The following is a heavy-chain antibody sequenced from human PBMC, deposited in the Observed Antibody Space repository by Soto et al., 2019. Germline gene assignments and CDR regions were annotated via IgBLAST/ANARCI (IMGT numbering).Heavy chain of an antibody. CDR1: GNSFTTYS. Sequence: ASVKVSCKASGNSFTTYSLHWVRQAPGQSLEWMGWFDAGNRITKFSQKFQGRVTMTRDTSTSTVYMELSSLRSEDTAVYYCAALYYDSSEGAFDIWGQGTMVTVSS. CDR2: FDAGNRIT. V-gene: IGHV1-3*01. D-gene: IGHD3-22*01. J-gene: IGHJ3*02. CDR3: AALYYDSSEGAFDI.